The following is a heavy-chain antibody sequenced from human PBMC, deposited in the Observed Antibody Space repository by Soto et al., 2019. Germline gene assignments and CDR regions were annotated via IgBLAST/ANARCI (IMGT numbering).Heavy chain of an antibody. Sequence: QVQLQESGPGLVKPSETLSLTCAVSGASITAYYWAWVRQPPGKGLEYIGHVHNSGRADYNPSLRSRVTLSVDTSRNQFSLHLNSVTAADTAVYFCARHENGGTYPLAYWGQGTLVTVSS. V-gene: IGHV4-59*08. CDR3: ARHENGGTYPLAY. CDR1: GASITAYY. D-gene: IGHD1-26*01. CDR2: VHNSGRA. J-gene: IGHJ4*02.